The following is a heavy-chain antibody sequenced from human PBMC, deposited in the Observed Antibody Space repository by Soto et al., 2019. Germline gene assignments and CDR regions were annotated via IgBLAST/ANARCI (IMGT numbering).Heavy chain of an antibody. CDR1: GYTFTGYY. J-gene: IGHJ3*02. V-gene: IGHV1-2*02. Sequence: GASVKVSCKASGYTFTGYYMHWVRQAPGQGLEWMGWINPNSGGTNYAQKFRGRVTMTRDTSISTAYMELSRLRSDDTAVYYCARDQGITIFGVVIEKSDAFDIWGQGTMVTVSS. D-gene: IGHD3-3*01. CDR3: ARDQGITIFGVVIEKSDAFDI. CDR2: INPNSGGT.